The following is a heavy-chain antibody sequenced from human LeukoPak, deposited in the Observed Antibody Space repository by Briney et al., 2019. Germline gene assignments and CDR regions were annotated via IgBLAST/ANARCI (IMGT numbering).Heavy chain of an antibody. CDR3: SRLQGWLLGYFDY. D-gene: IGHD3-22*01. CDR2: IYYSGNS. V-gene: IGHV4-39*01. CDR1: GGSINSTSYY. J-gene: IGHJ4*02. Sequence: SETLFLTCTVSGGSINSTSYYWGWIRRPPGKGLEWIGSIYYSGNSYLNPSLKSRVTISVDTSKSQFSLILSSVTAADTAVYYCSRLQGWLLGYFDYWDQGTLVTVSS.